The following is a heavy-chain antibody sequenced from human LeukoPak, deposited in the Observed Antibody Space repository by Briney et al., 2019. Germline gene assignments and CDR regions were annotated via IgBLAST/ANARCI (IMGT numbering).Heavy chain of an antibody. D-gene: IGHD5-18*01. V-gene: IGHV3-30*04. Sequence: GRSLRLSCAASGFTFSSYAMHWVRQAPGKGLEWVAVISYDGSNKYYADSVKGRFTISRDNSKNTLYLQMNSLRAEDTAVYYCARDPVTAMVAYYYYYGMDVWGQGTTVTVSS. CDR3: ARDPVTAMVAYYYYYGMDV. J-gene: IGHJ6*02. CDR1: GFTFSSYA. CDR2: ISYDGSNK.